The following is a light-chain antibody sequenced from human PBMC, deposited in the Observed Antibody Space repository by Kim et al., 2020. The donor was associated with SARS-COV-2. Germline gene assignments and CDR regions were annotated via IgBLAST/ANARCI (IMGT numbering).Light chain of an antibody. CDR3: LQDYNYPFT. Sequence: VSVGDTVTITCRASQGIRIDLGRYQQKPGKAPKLLIYAASSLQSGVPSRFSGSGSGTDFTLTISSLQPEDFATYYCLQDYNYPFTFGPGTKVDIK. V-gene: IGKV1-6*01. CDR2: AAS. CDR1: QGIRID. J-gene: IGKJ3*01.